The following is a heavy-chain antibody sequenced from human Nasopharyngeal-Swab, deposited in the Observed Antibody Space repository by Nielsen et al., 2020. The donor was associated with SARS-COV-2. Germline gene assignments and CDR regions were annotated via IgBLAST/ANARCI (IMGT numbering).Heavy chain of an antibody. V-gene: IGHV3-49*03. CDR2: IRSKAYGGTT. J-gene: IGHJ2*01. CDR1: GFTFGDYA. CDR3: TRVSGHWYFDL. Sequence: GESLKISCTASGFTFGDYAMSWFRQAPGKGLEWVGFIRSKAYGGTTEYAASVKGRFTISRDDSKRIAYLQMNSLKTEDTAVYYCTRVSGHWYFDLWGRGTLVTVSS.